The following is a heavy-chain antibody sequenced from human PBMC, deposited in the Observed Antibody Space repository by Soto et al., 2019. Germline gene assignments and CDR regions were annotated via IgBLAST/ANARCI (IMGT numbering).Heavy chain of an antibody. CDR3: ARERRRITGTTGPFDY. Sequence: PGGSLRLSCAASGFTFSSYGMHWVRQAPGKGLEWVAVIWYDGSNKYYADSVKGRFTISRDNSKNTLYLQMNSLRAEDTAVYYCARERRRITGTTGPFDYWGQGTLVTVSS. CDR1: GFTFSSYG. D-gene: IGHD1-7*01. J-gene: IGHJ4*02. CDR2: IWYDGSNK. V-gene: IGHV3-33*01.